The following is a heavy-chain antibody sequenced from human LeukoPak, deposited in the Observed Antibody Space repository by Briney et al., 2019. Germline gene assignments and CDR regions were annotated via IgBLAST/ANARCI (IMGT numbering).Heavy chain of an antibody. J-gene: IGHJ3*02. D-gene: IGHD3-3*01. CDR2: ISGSGGST. V-gene: IGHV3-23*01. CDR1: GFTFSSYA. Sequence: GGSLRLSCAASGFTFSSYAMSWVRQAPGKGLEWVSTISGSGGSTYYADSVKGRFTISRDNSKNTLYLQMNSLRAEDTAVYYCAKEQGVLVTIFGDAFDIWGQGTMVTVSS. CDR3: AKEQGVLVTIFGDAFDI.